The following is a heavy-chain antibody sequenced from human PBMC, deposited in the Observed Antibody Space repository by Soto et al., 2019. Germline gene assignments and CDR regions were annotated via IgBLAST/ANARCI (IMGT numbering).Heavy chain of an antibody. Sequence: GGSLRLSCAASGFTVSSNYMSWVRQAPGKGLEWVSVIYSGGSTYYADSVKGRFTISRDNSKNTLYLQMNSLRAEETAVCFCVRGMRQKPGYYYGMDVWGQGTTVTVSS. V-gene: IGHV3-53*01. CDR2: IYSGGST. CDR1: GFTVSSNY. J-gene: IGHJ6*02. CDR3: VRGMRQKPGYYYGMDV. D-gene: IGHD2-8*01.